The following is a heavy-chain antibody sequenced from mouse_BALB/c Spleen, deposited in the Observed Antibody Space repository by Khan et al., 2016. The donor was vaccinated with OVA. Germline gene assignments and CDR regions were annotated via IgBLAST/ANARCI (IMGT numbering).Heavy chain of an antibody. D-gene: IGHD2-14*01. Sequence: QVQLQQSGAELARPGASVKMSCKASGYTFTSYTIHWIKKRSGQGLEWIGYINPSNGYTNYNQKFKDKATLTTDKSSTTAYLQLSSLTSDDSAVYSCVRDGAYHRNDGWFAYWGQGTLVTVSA. V-gene: IGHV1-4*01. CDR2: INPSNGYT. CDR1: GYTFTSYT. CDR3: VRDGAYHRNDGWFAY. J-gene: IGHJ3*01.